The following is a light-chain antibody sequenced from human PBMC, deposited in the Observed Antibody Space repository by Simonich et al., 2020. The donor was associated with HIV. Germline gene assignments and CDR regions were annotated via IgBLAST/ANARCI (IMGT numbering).Light chain of an antibody. J-gene: IGKJ4*01. CDR3: QQFYTSAVT. CDR1: QPISNS. Sequence: DIQMTQYPFYLSASVGDRVTITCRASQPISNSLAWYQQKPGKAPKLLLYFASRLESGVPSRFTGSGSWTDYTLTISSLQPEDFAIYYCQQFYTSAVTFGGGTKVEI. V-gene: IGKV1-NL1*01. CDR2: FAS.